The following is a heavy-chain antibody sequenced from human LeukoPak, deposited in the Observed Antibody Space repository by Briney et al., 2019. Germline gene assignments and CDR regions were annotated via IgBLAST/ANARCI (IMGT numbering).Heavy chain of an antibody. Sequence: SETLSLTCTVSGGSISSYYWSWIRPPPGKGMEWIGYIYYSGSTNYNPSLKSRVTISVDTSKNQFSLKLSSVTAADTAVYYCARDVYSSSSNWFDPWGQGTLVTVSS. CDR3: ARDVYSSSSNWFDP. D-gene: IGHD6-13*01. CDR2: IYYSGST. V-gene: IGHV4-59*01. CDR1: GGSISSYY. J-gene: IGHJ5*02.